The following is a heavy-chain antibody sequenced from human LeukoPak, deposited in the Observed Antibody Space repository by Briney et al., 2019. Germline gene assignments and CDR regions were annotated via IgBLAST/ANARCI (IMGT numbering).Heavy chain of an antibody. J-gene: IGHJ4*02. D-gene: IGHD3-3*01. Sequence: PEPLSLICTVSGGPISSSSYYWGWIRRPPGEGLEWIGSIYYSGSTYYNPSLKSRVTISVDTSKNQFSLKLSSVTAADTAVYYCARQNYDFWSGYFYYFDYWGQGTLVTVSS. CDR2: IYYSGST. V-gene: IGHV4-39*01. CDR3: ARQNYDFWSGYFYYFDY. CDR1: GGPISSSSYY.